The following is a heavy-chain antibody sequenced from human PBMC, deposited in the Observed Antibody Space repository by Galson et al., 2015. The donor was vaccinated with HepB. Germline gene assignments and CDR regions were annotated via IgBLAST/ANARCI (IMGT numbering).Heavy chain of an antibody. CDR1: GFTFSSYA. D-gene: IGHD6-19*01. V-gene: IGHV3-30*04. J-gene: IGHJ4*02. CDR2: ISYDGSNK. Sequence: SLRLSCAASGFTFSSYAMHWVRQAPGKGLEWVAVISYDGSNKYYADSVKGRFTISRDNSKNTLYLQMNSLRAEDTAVYYCARDMGSGWYPSDYWGQGTLVTVSS. CDR3: ARDMGSGWYPSDY.